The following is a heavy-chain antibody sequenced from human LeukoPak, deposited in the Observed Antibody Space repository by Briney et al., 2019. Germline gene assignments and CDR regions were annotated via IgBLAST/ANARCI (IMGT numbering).Heavy chain of an antibody. CDR2: INHSGST. Sequence: PSETLSLTCAVYGGSFSGYYWSWIRQPPGNGLEWIGEINHSGSTNYNPSLKSRVTISVDTSKNQFSLKLSSVTAADTAVYYCARRKQLVRNWFDPWGQGTLVTVSS. J-gene: IGHJ5*02. V-gene: IGHV4-34*01. CDR1: GGSFSGYY. CDR3: ARRKQLVRNWFDP. D-gene: IGHD6-13*01.